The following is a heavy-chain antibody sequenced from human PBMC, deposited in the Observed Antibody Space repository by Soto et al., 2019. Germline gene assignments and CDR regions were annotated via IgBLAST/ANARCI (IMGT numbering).Heavy chain of an antibody. J-gene: IGHJ4*02. CDR2: IKDGGYT. Sequence: QVQLQQWGAGLLKPSETLSLNCAVNGGSLSGYYWSWIRQPPGKGLEWIGEIKDGGYTNYSPSLKSRATISSDRANNQCSLRLNSVTAADPGVYYCARGQEGVVATHWDQGALVTVSS. CDR1: GGSLSGYY. V-gene: IGHV4-34*01. CDR3: ARGQEGVVATH. D-gene: IGHD5-12*01.